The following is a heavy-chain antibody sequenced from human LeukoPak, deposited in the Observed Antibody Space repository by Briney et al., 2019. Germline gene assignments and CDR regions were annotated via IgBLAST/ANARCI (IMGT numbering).Heavy chain of an antibody. CDR2: INSDGSST. J-gene: IGHJ4*02. CDR3: AKGYCTNGVCYPDY. CDR1: GFTFSSYW. V-gene: IGHV3-74*01. D-gene: IGHD2-8*01. Sequence: QPGGSLRLSCAASGFTFSSYWMHWVRQAPGKGLVWVSRINSDGSSTSYADSVKGRFTISRDNAKNTLYLQMNSLRAEDTAVYYCAKGYCTNGVCYPDYWGQGTLVTVSS.